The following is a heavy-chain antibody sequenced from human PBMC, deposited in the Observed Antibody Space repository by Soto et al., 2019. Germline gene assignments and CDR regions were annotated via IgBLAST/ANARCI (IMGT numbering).Heavy chain of an antibody. CDR1: GFTFDDYA. CDR3: AKEGLYSGDGYDAFDI. V-gene: IGHV3-9*01. J-gene: IGHJ3*02. Sequence: EVQLVESGGGLVQPGRSLRLSCAASGFTFDDYAMHWVRQAPGKGLEWVSGISWNSGSIGYADSVKGRFTISRDNAKNSLYLQMNGLRAEDTALYYCAKEGLYSGDGYDAFDIWGQGTMVTVSS. CDR2: ISWNSGSI. D-gene: IGHD5-12*01.